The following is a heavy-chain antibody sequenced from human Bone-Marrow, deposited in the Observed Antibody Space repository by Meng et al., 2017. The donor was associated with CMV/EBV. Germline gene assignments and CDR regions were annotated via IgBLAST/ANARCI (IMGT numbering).Heavy chain of an antibody. J-gene: IGHJ3*02. CDR3: ARGDYYYDSSGRAFDI. D-gene: IGHD3-22*01. CDR1: GFTFSSYD. Sequence: GGSLRLSCAASGFTFSSYDMHWVRQATGKGLEWVSAIGTAGDTYYPGSVKGRFTISRENAKNSLYLQMNSLRAGDTAVYYCARGDYYYDSSGRAFDIWGQGTMVTVPS. CDR2: IGTAGDT. V-gene: IGHV3-13*01.